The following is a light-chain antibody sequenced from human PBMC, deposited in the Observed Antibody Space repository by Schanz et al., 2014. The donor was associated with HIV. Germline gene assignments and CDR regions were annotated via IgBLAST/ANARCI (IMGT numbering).Light chain of an antibody. V-gene: IGKV1-39*01. Sequence: DIQMTQSPSSLSASVGDRVTLTCRASQSISTYLNWYQQKPGRAPQLLISAASSLQSGVPSRFSGSGSGSGTYFTLNISSLQPEDFATYYCQQYYSYPWTFGQGTKVEIK. CDR3: QQYYSYPWT. CDR2: AAS. CDR1: QSISTY. J-gene: IGKJ1*01.